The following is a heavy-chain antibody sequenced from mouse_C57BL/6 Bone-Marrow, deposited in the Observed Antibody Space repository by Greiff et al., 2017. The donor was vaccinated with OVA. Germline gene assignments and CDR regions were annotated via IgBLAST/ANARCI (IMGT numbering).Heavy chain of an antibody. Sequence: VQLQQSGPELVKPGASVKISCKASGYAFRSSWMNWVKQRPGKGLEWIGRIYPGDGDTNYNGKFKGKATLTADKSSSTAYMQLSSLTSEDSAVYFCAPIYDGLDEAMDYWGQGTSVTVSS. D-gene: IGHD2-3*01. J-gene: IGHJ4*01. CDR1: GYAFRSSW. V-gene: IGHV1-82*01. CDR2: IYPGDGDT. CDR3: APIYDGLDEAMDY.